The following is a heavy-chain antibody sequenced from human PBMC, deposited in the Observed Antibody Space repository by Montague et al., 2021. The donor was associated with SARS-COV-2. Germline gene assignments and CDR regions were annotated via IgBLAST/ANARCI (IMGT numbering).Heavy chain of an antibody. V-gene: IGHV3-7*01. CDR3: ARVPARSWDFDH. CDR2: ITKDRSEX. Sequence: ETLSLSCAASGFTFSSTWMSWVRQAPGKGLEWVGNITKDRSEXXXVXXGKGRFTISRDNAKNTLYLHMNRLSAEDTAVYYCARVPARSWDFDHWGQGTLVTVAS. CDR1: GFTFSSTW. D-gene: IGHD3-16*01. J-gene: IGHJ4*02.